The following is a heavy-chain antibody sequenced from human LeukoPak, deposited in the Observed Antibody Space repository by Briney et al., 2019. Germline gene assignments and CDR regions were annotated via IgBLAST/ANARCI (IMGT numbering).Heavy chain of an antibody. V-gene: IGHV3-21*01. Sequence: GGSPRLSCAASGFTFSSYSVAWVRQAPGKGLEWVSSITSGGYIYYADSVKGRFTISRDNAKNSLYLQMKSLRAEDTAVYYCARGIGGTYGFDYWGQGTLVTVPS. J-gene: IGHJ4*02. CDR2: ITSGGYI. CDR1: GFTFSSYS. CDR3: ARGIGGTYGFDY. D-gene: IGHD2-15*01.